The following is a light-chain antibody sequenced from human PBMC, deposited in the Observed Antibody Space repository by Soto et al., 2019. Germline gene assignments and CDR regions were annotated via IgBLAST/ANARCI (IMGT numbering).Light chain of an antibody. CDR2: GAS. V-gene: IGKV3-20*01. CDR1: QTINRNF. Sequence: EIVLTQSPGTLSLSPGERATLSCRASQTINRNFLAWYQQRPGQAPKLLIYGASTRATGIPDRFSGSGSGTDFALTISRLQPEDFAVYICQQYGHVPRTFGQGTKV. CDR3: QQYGHVPRT. J-gene: IGKJ1*01.